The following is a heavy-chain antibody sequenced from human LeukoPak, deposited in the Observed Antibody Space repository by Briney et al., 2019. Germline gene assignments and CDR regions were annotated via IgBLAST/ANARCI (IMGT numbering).Heavy chain of an antibody. CDR2: IYTSGST. D-gene: IGHD2-2*01. J-gene: IGHJ6*03. CDR1: GGSISSYY. V-gene: IGHV4-4*09. Sequence: SETLSLTCTVSGGSISSYYWSWIWQPPGKGLEWIGYIYTSGSTNYNPSLKSRVTISVDTSKNQFSLKLSSVTAADTAVYYCARLGRGCSSTSCYPPYYYYMDVWGKGTTVTVSS. CDR3: ARLGRGCSSTSCYPPYYYYMDV.